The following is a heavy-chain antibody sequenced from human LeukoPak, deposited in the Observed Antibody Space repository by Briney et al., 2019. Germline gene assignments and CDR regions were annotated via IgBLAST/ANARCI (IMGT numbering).Heavy chain of an antibody. CDR1: GFTFSNYW. CDR2: VNIDGSIT. Sequence: GGSLRLSCAAYGFTFSNYWMHWVRQAPGKGLVWVARVNIDGSITTHADSVKGRMTISRDNAKNILYLQMNSLRAEDTAVYYSGRARPGSYLDYWGQGALVTVSS. CDR3: GRARPGSYLDY. J-gene: IGHJ4*02. D-gene: IGHD1-26*01. V-gene: IGHV3-74*01.